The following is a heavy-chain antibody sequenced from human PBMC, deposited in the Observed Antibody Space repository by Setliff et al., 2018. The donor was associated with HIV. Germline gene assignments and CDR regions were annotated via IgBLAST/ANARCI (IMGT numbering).Heavy chain of an antibody. J-gene: IGHJ4*02. CDR1: GFTFNNYA. Sequence: GGSLRLSCAASGFTFNNYAMIWVRQAPGKGLEWVSAISDGGGGTDYADSVKGRFTISRDNSRNTRYLQMNSLRAEDTAVYFCAKLGGSGSYSNAFDYWGQGTLVTVSS. CDR2: ISDGGGGT. D-gene: IGHD3-10*01. CDR3: AKLGGSGSYSNAFDY. V-gene: IGHV3-23*01.